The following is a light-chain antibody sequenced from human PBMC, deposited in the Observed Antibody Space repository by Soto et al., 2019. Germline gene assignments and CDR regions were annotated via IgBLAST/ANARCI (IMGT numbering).Light chain of an antibody. CDR2: EVS. CDR3: NSYTSSSTLWV. V-gene: IGLV2-14*01. Sequence: QSALTQPASVSGSPGQSITISCTGTSSDVGGYNYVSLYQQHPGKAPKLMIYEVSNRPSGVSNRFSGSKSGNTASLTISGLQAEDEADYYCNSYTSSSTLWVFGGGTKLTVL. CDR1: SSDVGGYNY. J-gene: IGLJ3*02.